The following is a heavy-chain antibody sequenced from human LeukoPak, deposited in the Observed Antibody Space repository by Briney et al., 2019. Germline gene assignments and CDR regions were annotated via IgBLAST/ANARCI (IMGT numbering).Heavy chain of an antibody. CDR3: ARSRVGYCTGGVCPWYFDL. CDR1: GGSISSYY. V-gene: IGHV4-4*07. D-gene: IGHD2-8*02. J-gene: IGHJ2*01. CDR2: IYTSGST. Sequence: PSETLSLTCTVSGGSISSYYWSWIRQPAGKGLEWIGRIYTSGSTNYNPSLKSRVTMSVDTSKNQFSLKLSSVTAADTAVYYCARSRVGYCTGGVCPWYFDLWGRGTLVTVPS.